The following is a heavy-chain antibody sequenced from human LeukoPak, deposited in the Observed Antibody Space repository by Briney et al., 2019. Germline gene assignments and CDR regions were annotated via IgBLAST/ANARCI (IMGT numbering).Heavy chain of an antibody. CDR2: IKQDGSEK. CDR3: ARDTAGMDV. CDR1: EFTFSRYW. J-gene: IGHJ6*02. V-gene: IGHV3-7*03. Sequence: GGSLRLSCAASEFTFSRYWMSWVRQAPGKGLEWVANIKQDGSEKHYVDSVKGRFTISRDNAKNSLFLQMNSLRAEDTAVYYCARDTAGMDVWGQGTTVTVSS.